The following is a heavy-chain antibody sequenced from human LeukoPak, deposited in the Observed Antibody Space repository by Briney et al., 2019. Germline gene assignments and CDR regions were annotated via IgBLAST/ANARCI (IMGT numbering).Heavy chain of an antibody. Sequence: GGSLRLSCAASGFTFSSYGMSWVRQAPGKGLEWVSAINGGGGSTYYADSVKGRFTISRDNSKNTLYLQMNSLRAEDTAVYYCAKKRGYSYGDPFDYWGQGTLVTVPS. J-gene: IGHJ4*02. CDR3: AKKRGYSYGDPFDY. V-gene: IGHV3-23*01. CDR1: GFTFSSYG. D-gene: IGHD5-12*01. CDR2: INGGGGST.